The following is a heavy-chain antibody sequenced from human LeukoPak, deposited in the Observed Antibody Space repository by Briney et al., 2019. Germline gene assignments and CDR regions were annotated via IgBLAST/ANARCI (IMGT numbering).Heavy chain of an antibody. Sequence: SGGSLRLSCAASGFTFSNYAMHWVRQAPGKGLEWVAFIRNDGSNKYYVDSVKGRFTISRDNSKNTLYLEMNSLRAEDTAVYYCSKGRDSSPSDLDIWGQGTMVTVSS. V-gene: IGHV3-30*02. J-gene: IGHJ3*02. CDR1: GFTFSNYA. CDR2: IRNDGSNK. CDR3: SKGRDSSPSDLDI. D-gene: IGHD6-19*01.